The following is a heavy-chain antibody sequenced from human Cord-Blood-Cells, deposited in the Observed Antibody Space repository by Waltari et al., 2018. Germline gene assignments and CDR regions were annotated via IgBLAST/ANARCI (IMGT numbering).Heavy chain of an antibody. CDR1: GFTFSSYG. Sequence: QVQLVESGGGVVQPGRSLRLSCAASGFTFSSYGMHWVRQAPGKGLEWVAVIWYDGSNKYYADSVKGRFTISRDNSKNTLYLQMNSLRAEDTAVYYCAREKTGVGFAWWYFDLWGRGTLVTVSS. V-gene: IGHV3-33*01. CDR3: AREKTGVGFAWWYFDL. D-gene: IGHD7-27*01. CDR2: IWYDGSNK. J-gene: IGHJ2*01.